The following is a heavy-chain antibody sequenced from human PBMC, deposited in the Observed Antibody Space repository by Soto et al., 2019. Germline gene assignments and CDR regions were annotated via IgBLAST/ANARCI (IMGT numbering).Heavy chain of an antibody. V-gene: IGHV6-1*01. CDR2: TYYRSKWYS. Sequence: SQTLSLPCAISGDSVSSTSAAWSWISQSPSRGLEWLGRTYYRSKWYSDYAVSVKSRITINPDTSKNQFSLQLNSVTPEDTAVYYCARGSYYSGWVWGQGTLVTVSS. J-gene: IGHJ4*02. CDR1: GDSVSSTSAA. D-gene: IGHD6-19*01. CDR3: ARGSYYSGWV.